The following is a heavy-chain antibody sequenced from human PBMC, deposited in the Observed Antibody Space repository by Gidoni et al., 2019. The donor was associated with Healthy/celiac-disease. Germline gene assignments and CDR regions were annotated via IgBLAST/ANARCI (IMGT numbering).Heavy chain of an antibody. CDR1: GFTFRSYA. Sequence: EVQLLESGGGLVQPGGSLRLSCAASGFTFRSYAMSWVRQAPGKGLEWVSAISGIGGSTYYADSVKGRFTISRDNSKNTLYLQMNSLRAEDTAVYYCAKAEPRLLWFGELSEQVYYYMDVWGKGTTVTVSS. V-gene: IGHV3-23*01. J-gene: IGHJ6*03. D-gene: IGHD3-10*01. CDR2: ISGIGGST. CDR3: AKAEPRLLWFGELSEQVYYYMDV.